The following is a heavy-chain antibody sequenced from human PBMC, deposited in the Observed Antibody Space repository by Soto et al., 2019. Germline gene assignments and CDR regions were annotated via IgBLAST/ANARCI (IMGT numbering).Heavy chain of an antibody. Sequence: SMRLSWAASGGTFGGHAMRWVLPAQGKGLEWVSAISGSGGSTYYADSVKGRFTISRDNSKNTLYLQMNSLRAEDTAVYYCAKDGGGRYGSGRLVGLHYYYGMDVWGQGTTVTVS. J-gene: IGHJ6*02. D-gene: IGHD3-10*01. V-gene: IGHV3-23*01. CDR2: ISGSGGST. CDR3: AKDGGGRYGSGRLVGLHYYYGMDV. CDR1: GGTFGGHA.